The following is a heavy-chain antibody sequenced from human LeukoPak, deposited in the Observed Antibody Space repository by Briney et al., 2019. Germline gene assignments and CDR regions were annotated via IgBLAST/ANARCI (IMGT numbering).Heavy chain of an antibody. Sequence: PSETLSLTCTVSGGSISSGGYYWSWIRQHPGKGLEWIGYIYYSGSTYYKPSLKSRVTISVDTSKNQFSLKLSSVTAADTAVYYCARYKDYYGSGSQTQTFDYWGQGTLVTVSS. CDR2: IYYSGST. V-gene: IGHV4-31*03. J-gene: IGHJ4*02. CDR3: ARYKDYYGSGSQTQTFDY. D-gene: IGHD3-10*01. CDR1: GGSISSGGYY.